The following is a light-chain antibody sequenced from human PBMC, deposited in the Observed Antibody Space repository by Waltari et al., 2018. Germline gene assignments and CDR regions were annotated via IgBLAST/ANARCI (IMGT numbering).Light chain of an antibody. V-gene: IGLV2-14*01. J-gene: IGLJ3*02. CDR3: SSYTSSSTWV. CDR1: SSDVGGYNY. Sequence: QSALTQPASVSGSPGQSITISCTGTSSDVGGYNYVSWYQQHPGKAPKLMIYDASNRPCGVANRFSGSKSGNTASLTISGLQAEDEADYYCSSYTSSSTWVFGGGTKLTVL. CDR2: DAS.